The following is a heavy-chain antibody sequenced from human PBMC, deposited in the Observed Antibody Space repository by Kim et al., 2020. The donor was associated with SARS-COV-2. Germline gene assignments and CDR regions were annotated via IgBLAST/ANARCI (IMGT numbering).Heavy chain of an antibody. CDR1: GGSFSGYY. CDR3: ARGGGVLLWFGEFRPGAFDI. D-gene: IGHD3-10*01. J-gene: IGHJ3*02. CDR2: INHSGST. Sequence: SETLSLTCAVYGGSFSGYYWSWIRQPPGKGLEWIGEINHSGSTNYNPSLKSRVTISVDTSKNQFSLKLSSVTAADTAVYYCARGGGVLLWFGEFRPGAFDIWGQGTMVTVSS. V-gene: IGHV4-34*01.